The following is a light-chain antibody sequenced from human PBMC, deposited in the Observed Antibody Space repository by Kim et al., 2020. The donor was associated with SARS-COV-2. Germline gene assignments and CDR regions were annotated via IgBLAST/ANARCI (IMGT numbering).Light chain of an antibody. V-gene: IGKV3-15*01. CDR3: QQYNNLYT. J-gene: IGKJ2*01. Sequence: LPVAPVETATLACRASQNIGFNLAWYQQKPGQAPRLLIHGATTRATGIPGRFSGSGSGTEFTLTINSLQSEDFAVYHCQQYNNLYTFGQGTKLEI. CDR1: QNIGFN. CDR2: GAT.